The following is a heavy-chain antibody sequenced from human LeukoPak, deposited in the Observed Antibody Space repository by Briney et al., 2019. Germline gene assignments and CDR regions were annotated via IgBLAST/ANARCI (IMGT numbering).Heavy chain of an antibody. CDR2: IGTAGDT. CDR3: ARDPGRGSGWYPFDYYYGMDV. D-gene: IGHD6-19*01. J-gene: IGHJ6*02. V-gene: IGHV3-13*01. CDR1: GFTFSSYD. Sequence: GRSLRLSCAASGFTFSSYDMHWVRQATGKGLEWVSAIGTAGDTYYPGSVKGRFTISRENAKNTLYLQMNSLRAEDTAVYYCARDPGRGSGWYPFDYYYGMDVWGQGTTVTVSS.